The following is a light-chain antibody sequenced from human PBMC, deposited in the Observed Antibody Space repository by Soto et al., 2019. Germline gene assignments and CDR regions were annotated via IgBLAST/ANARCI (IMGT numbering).Light chain of an antibody. CDR3: QQSSNWPPIT. J-gene: IGKJ5*01. Sequence: EILLTQSPATLSLSPGERATLSCRASQSVSSYLAWYQQKPGQAPRLLIYDASNRATGIPARFSGSGSGTDFTLTISSLEPEDFAVYYCQQSSNWPPITFGQGTRLEIK. V-gene: IGKV3-11*01. CDR2: DAS. CDR1: QSVSSY.